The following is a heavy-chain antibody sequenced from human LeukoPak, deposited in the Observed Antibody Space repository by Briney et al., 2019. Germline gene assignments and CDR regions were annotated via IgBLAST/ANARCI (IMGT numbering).Heavy chain of an antibody. CDR2: IYYSGST. V-gene: IGHV4-31*03. D-gene: IGHD2-2*01. Sequence: SETLSLTCTVYGGAISSGGYYWSWIRQHPGKGLEWIGYIYYSGSTYSNPSLKSRVTISVDTSKNQFSLKLSSVTAADTAVYYCARDRAGGGYQPYYFDYWGQGTLVTVSS. CDR3: ARDRAGGGYQPYYFDY. CDR1: GGAISSGGYY. J-gene: IGHJ4*02.